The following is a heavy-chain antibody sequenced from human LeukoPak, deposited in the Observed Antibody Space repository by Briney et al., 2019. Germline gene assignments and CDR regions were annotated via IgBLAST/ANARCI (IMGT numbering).Heavy chain of an antibody. D-gene: IGHD1-1*01. CDR1: GGSISSGGYS. J-gene: IGHJ6*02. Sequence: SQTLSLTCAVSGGSISSGGYSWSWIRQPPGKGLEWIGYIYHSGSTYYNPSLKSRVTISVDRSKNQFSLKLSSVTAADTAVYYCARVGGTNYYYYGMDVWDQGTTVTVSS. V-gene: IGHV4-30-2*01. CDR2: IYHSGST. CDR3: ARVGGTNYYYYGMDV.